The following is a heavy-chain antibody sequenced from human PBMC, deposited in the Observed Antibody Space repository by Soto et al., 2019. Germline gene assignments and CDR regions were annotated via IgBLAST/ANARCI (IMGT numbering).Heavy chain of an antibody. J-gene: IGHJ5*02. CDR2: IYWNDDK. V-gene: IGHV2-5*01. CDR1: GFSLSTSGVG. CDR3: AHRTTYYDFWSGSTPNWFDP. D-gene: IGHD3-3*01. Sequence: GSGPTLVNPTQTLTLTCTFSGFSLSTSGVGVGWIRRPPGKALEWLALIYWNDDKRYSPSLKSRLTITKDTPKNQVVLTMTNMDPVDTATYYCAHRTTYYDFWSGSTPNWFDPWGQGTLVTVSS.